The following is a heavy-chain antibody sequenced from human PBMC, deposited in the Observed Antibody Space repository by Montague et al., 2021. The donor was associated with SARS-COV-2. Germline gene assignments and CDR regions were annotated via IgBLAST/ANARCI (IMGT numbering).Heavy chain of an antibody. D-gene: IGHD3-10*01. V-gene: IGHV4-4*02. CDR3: AREFRTYGYGGQYWYFDL. Sequence: SETLSLTCAVSGCSISSSHWWSWVRQPPGKGLEWIGEIYHSGSTNYNPSLKSRVTISIDKSKNQFSLKLSSVTAADTAVYYCAREFRTYGYGGQYWYFDLWGRGTLVTVSS. CDR1: GCSISSSHW. J-gene: IGHJ2*01. CDR2: IYHSGST.